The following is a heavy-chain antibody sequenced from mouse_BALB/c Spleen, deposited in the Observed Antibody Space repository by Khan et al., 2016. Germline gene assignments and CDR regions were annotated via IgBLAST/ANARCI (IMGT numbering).Heavy chain of an antibody. Sequence: VQLQQSGPELMKPGASVRISCKASGYSFTAYYIHWVKQSHGKSLEWIGYIDPFNGDTSYHQKFRGKAPLTVDKSSTTAYMHLSSLASEDSAVYYCARGGLNYYAMDYWGLGTSVTVSS. J-gene: IGHJ4*01. D-gene: IGHD3-3*01. CDR2: IDPFNGDT. V-gene: IGHV1S135*01. CDR1: GYSFTAYY. CDR3: ARGGLNYYAMDY.